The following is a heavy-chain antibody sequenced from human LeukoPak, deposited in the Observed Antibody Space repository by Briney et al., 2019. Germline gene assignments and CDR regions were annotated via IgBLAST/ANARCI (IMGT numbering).Heavy chain of an antibody. CDR2: IYYSGST. Sequence: SETLSLTCTVSGGSISSDYWSWIRRPPGKGLEWIGYIYYSGSTNYNPSLKSRVTISVDTSKNQFSLKLSSVTAADTAVYYCARGLAARPLSHRFDPWGQGTLVTVSS. CDR1: GGSISSDY. V-gene: IGHV4-59*01. J-gene: IGHJ5*02. CDR3: ARGLAARPLSHRFDP. D-gene: IGHD6-6*01.